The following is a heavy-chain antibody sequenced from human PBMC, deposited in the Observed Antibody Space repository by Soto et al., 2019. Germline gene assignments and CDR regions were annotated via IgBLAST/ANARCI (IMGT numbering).Heavy chain of an antibody. CDR1: GGSISDISYC. CDR3: ARNKSGSDWLDP. Sequence: SETLSLTCTVSGGSISDISYCWGWIRQPPGKGLQWIGCMFYSGATYYNPSLKNRVTLSVDTSNNEFSLKLVSVTAPDTAVYYCARNKSGSDWLDPWGQGTLVTVSS. V-gene: IGHV4-39*01. CDR2: MFYSGAT. D-gene: IGHD2-15*01. J-gene: IGHJ5*02.